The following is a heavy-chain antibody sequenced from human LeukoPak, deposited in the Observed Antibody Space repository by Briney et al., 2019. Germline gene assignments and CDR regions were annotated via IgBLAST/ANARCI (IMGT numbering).Heavy chain of an antibody. CDR1: GFTFSNAW. D-gene: IGHD5-18*01. Sequence: GGSLRLSCAASGFTFSNAWLSWVRQAPGKGLEWVGRIKSKTDGGTTDYAAPVKARFTISRDDSKNTLYLQMNSLKTEDTAVYYCTTDRRVYSYGLDDRVQGTLVTVSS. CDR2: IKSKTDGGTT. V-gene: IGHV3-15*01. J-gene: IGHJ4*02. CDR3: TTDRRVYSYGLDD.